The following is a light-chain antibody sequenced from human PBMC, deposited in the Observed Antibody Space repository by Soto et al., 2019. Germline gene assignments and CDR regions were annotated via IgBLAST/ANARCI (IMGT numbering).Light chain of an antibody. CDR3: QQYAYSPPVWT. CDR1: QSVRGSY. Sequence: EIVLTQSPGTLSLSPGERATLSCRASQSVRGSYLAWYQQKPGQTPRLLFYTASTRATGIPDRFSGSGSGTDFTLSISRLEPEDFAVYYCQQYAYSPPVWTFGQGTKVEIK. CDR2: TAS. J-gene: IGKJ1*01. V-gene: IGKV3-20*01.